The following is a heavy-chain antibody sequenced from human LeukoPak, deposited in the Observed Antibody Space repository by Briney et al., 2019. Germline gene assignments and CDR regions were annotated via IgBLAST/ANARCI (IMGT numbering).Heavy chain of an antibody. CDR3: ARGSTTWSIFGVDPLLDH. V-gene: IGHV4-34*01. CDR2: INHSGST. Sequence: SETLSLTCAVYGGSFSGYYWSWIRQPSGKGLEWIGEINHSGSTNYNPSLKSRVTISVDTSKNQFSLKLSSVTAADTAVYYCARGSTTWSIFGVDPLLDHWGQGTLVTVSS. J-gene: IGHJ4*02. D-gene: IGHD3-3*01. CDR1: GGSFSGYY.